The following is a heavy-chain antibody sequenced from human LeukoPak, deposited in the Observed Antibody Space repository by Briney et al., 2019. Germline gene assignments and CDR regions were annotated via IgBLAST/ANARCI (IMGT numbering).Heavy chain of an antibody. V-gene: IGHV3-30-3*01. Sequence: GGSLRLPCAASGFTFSSYAMHWVRQAPGKGLEWVAVISYDGSNKYYADSVKGRFTISRDNSKNTLYLQMNSLRAEDTAVYYCARDGDEGGPVDYWGQGTLVTVSS. CDR2: ISYDGSNK. CDR1: GFTFSSYA. D-gene: IGHD2-15*01. CDR3: ARDGDEGGPVDY. J-gene: IGHJ4*02.